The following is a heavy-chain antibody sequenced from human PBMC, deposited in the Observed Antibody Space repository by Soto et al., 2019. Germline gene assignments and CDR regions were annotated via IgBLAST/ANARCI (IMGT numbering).Heavy chain of an antibody. D-gene: IGHD3-10*01. J-gene: IGHJ5*02. CDR1: GGSISSGGYY. Sequence: SETLSLTCTVSGGSISSGGYYWSWIRQHPGKGLEWIGYIYYSGSTYYNPSLKSRVTISVDTSKNQFSLKLSSVTAADTAVYYCARAGGDTMVRGVIIIGWFDPWGQGTLVTVSS. CDR3: ARAGGDTMVRGVIIIGWFDP. V-gene: IGHV4-31*03. CDR2: IYYSGST.